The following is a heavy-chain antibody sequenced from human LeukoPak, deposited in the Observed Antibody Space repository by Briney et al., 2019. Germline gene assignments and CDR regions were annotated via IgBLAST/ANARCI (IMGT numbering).Heavy chain of an antibody. J-gene: IGHJ6*03. Sequence: SETLSLTCTVSGGSISSYYWSWIRQPPGKGLEWIGYIYYSGSTNYNPSLKSRVTISVDTSKNQFSLKLSSVTAADTAVYYCARGGYSYASTYYMDVWGKGTTVTVSS. CDR2: IYYSGST. V-gene: IGHV4-59*01. CDR1: GGSISSYY. D-gene: IGHD5-18*01. CDR3: ARGGYSYASTYYMDV.